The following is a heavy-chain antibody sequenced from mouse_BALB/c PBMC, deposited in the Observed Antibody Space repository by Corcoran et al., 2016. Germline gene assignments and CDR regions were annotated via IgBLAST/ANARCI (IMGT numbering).Heavy chain of an antibody. CDR2: IYPGSGNT. D-gene: IGHD2-1*01. CDR1: GYAFTNYW. CDR3: ARDGNYVLDY. J-gene: IGHJ2*01. V-gene: IGHV1-63*01. Sequence: QVQLQQSGAELVRPGTSVKISCKASGYAFTNYWLGWVKQRPGHGLEWIGDIYPGSGNTYYNEKFKGKATLTADKYSSTAYMQLSSLTSEDSAVYVCARDGNYVLDYWGQGTTLTVSS.